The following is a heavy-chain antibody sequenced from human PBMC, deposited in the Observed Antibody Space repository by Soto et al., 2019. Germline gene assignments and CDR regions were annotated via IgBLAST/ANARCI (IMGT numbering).Heavy chain of an antibody. CDR3: ARDTATYYDFWSGYHHYGMDV. J-gene: IGHJ6*02. CDR2: INAGNGNT. Sequence: ASVKVSGKASGYTFTSYAMHWVRQAPGQRLEWMGWINAGNGNTKYSQKFQGRVTITRDTSASTAYMELSSLRSEDTAVYYCARDTATYYDFWSGYHHYGMDVWGQGTTVTVSS. CDR1: GYTFTSYA. V-gene: IGHV1-3*01. D-gene: IGHD3-3*01.